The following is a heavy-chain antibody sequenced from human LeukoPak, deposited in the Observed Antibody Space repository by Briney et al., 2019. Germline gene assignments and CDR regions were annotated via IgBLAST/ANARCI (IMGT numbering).Heavy chain of an antibody. CDR1: GGSFSGYY. D-gene: IGHD3-3*02. CDR3: ASERAFFD. J-gene: IGHJ4*02. CDR2: INNSGST. V-gene: IGHV4-34*01. Sequence: SETLSLTCAVYGGSFSGYYWSWIRQPPGKGLEWIGEINNSGSTNYNPSLKSRVTISRDTSKNQFSLKLSSVTAADTAVYYCASERAFFDWGQGTLVTVSS.